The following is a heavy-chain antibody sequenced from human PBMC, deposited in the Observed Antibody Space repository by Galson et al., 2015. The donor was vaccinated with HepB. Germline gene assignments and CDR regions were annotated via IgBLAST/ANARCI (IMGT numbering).Heavy chain of an antibody. CDR1: GFTFNNAW. J-gene: IGHJ4*02. CDR2: IKSKGGGETT. D-gene: IGHD3-3*01. V-gene: IGHV3-15*01. Sequence: SLRLSCAASGFTFNNAWMTWVRQAPGKGLEWVGRIKSKGGGETTDYAAPVKGRFTISRDDSKQTLFLQMNSLKTEDTAVYYCATELIFGVVLGLWGQGALVTVSS. CDR3: ATELIFGVVLGL.